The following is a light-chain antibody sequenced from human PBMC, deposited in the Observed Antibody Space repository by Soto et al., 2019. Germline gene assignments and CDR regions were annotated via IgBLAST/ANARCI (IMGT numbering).Light chain of an antibody. J-gene: IGKJ1*01. CDR2: GAS. CDR1: QSVSSSY. V-gene: IGKV3-15*01. Sequence: EIVMTQSPATLSVSPGERATLSCRASQSVSSSYLAWYQQKPGQAPRLLIYGASTRATGIPARFSGSGSGTEFTLTISSLQSEDFSLYYCQPYNNWPRTVGKGTKVHI. CDR3: QPYNNWPRT.